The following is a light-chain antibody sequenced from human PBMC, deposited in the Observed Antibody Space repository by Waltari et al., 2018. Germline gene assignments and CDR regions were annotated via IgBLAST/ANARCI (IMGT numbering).Light chain of an antibody. CDR1: ALSKKY. CDR3: YSTDFSGHDRV. V-gene: IGLV3-10*01. CDR2: EDI. J-gene: IGLJ3*02. Sequence: SYELTQPPLVSVSPGQTARITCSGDALSKKYAYWYQQKSGQAPVLVIYEDIKRPTGNPERFSGSSSGTTATLTISGAHVDDEADYYCYSTDFSGHDRVFGGGTKLTIL.